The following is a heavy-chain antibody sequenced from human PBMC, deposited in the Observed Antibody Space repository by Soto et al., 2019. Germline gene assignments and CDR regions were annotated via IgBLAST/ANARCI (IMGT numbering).Heavy chain of an antibody. D-gene: IGHD6-6*01. V-gene: IGHV4-34*01. CDR3: ARGVSIAARPTTGSVDP. Sequence: QVQLQQWGAGLLKPSETLSLTCAVYGGSFTGYYWCWIRQPPGKGLGWTGEINHSGSTNYNPSLKSRVTISVDASKSQFALKLRSVTAAATAVYYCARGVSIAARPTTGSVDPWGQGTLVTVSS. J-gene: IGHJ5*02. CDR2: INHSGST. CDR1: GGSFTGYY.